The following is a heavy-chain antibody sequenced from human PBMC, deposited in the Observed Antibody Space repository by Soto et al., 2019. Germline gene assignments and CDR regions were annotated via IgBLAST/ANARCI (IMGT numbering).Heavy chain of an antibody. V-gene: IGHV1-3*01. CDR3: ARDPVLDY. D-gene: IGHD4-17*01. Sequence: GASVKVSCKASGYTFTSYTIHWIRQAPGQRLEWMGWISGGSGNTKYSQKFQGRVTITRDTSASTAYVELSSLRSEDTAVYYCARDPVLDYWGQGTLVTVSS. J-gene: IGHJ4*02. CDR2: ISGGSGNT. CDR1: GYTFTSYT.